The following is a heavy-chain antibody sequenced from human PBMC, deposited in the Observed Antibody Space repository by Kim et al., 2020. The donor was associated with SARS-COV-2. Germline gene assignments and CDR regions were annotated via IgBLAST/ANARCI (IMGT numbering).Heavy chain of an antibody. CDR3: ARGSSWYSGWFDP. J-gene: IGHJ5*02. Sequence: YARKFQGRVTITADESTSTAYMELSSLRSEDTAVYYCARGSSWYSGWFDPWGQGTLVTVSS. V-gene: IGHV1-69*01. D-gene: IGHD6-13*01.